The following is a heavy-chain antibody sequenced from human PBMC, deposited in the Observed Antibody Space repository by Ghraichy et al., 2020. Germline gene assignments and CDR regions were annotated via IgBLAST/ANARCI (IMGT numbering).Heavy chain of an antibody. CDR2: INPSGGST. CDR1: GYTFTSYY. CDR3: ARGYYYDSSGYYVFDY. V-gene: IGHV1-46*01. J-gene: IGHJ4*02. D-gene: IGHD3-22*01. Sequence: ASVKVSCKASGYTFTSYYMHWVRQAPGQGLEWMGIINPSGGSTSYAQKFQGRVTMTRDTSTSTVYMELSSLRSEDTAVYYCARGYYYDSSGYYVFDYWGQGTLVTVSS.